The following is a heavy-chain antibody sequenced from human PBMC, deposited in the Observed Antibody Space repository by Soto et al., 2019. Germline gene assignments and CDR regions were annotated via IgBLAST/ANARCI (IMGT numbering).Heavy chain of an antibody. CDR2: ISYDGSNK. Sequence: LRLSCAASGFTFSSYGMHWVRQAPGKGLEWVAVISYDGSNKYYADSVKGRFTISRDNSKNTLYLQMNSLRAEDTAVYYCAKDLFILGSSGWYERGFDYWGQGTLVTVSS. V-gene: IGHV3-30*18. D-gene: IGHD6-19*01. CDR1: GFTFSSYG. CDR3: AKDLFILGSSGWYERGFDY. J-gene: IGHJ4*02.